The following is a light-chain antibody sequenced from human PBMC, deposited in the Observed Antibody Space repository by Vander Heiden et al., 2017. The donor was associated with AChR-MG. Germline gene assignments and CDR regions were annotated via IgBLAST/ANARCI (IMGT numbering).Light chain of an antibody. Sequence: EVVLTQSPATLSLSPGERATLSCRASQSVSTYLAWYQHRLGQAPRLLIYDASNRATGVPVRFSGSGSGTDFTLTISSLEPEDYAVYYCQQRSIWPPTFGGGTTVEIK. V-gene: IGKV3-11*01. J-gene: IGKJ4*01. CDR3: QQRSIWPPT. CDR1: QSVSTY. CDR2: DAS.